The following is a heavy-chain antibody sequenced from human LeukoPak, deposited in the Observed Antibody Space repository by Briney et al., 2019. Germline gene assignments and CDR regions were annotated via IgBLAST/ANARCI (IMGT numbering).Heavy chain of an antibody. D-gene: IGHD1-26*01. CDR3: ARLVSRGTYLYYFDY. Sequence: ASVKVSCKASGFTFTTHGITWVRQAPGQGLEWLGWISAFTADTNYAQNLLGRPTMTTDTSTSTAYMELRGLRSDDTAVYYCARLVSRGTYLYYFDYWGQGTLVTVSS. J-gene: IGHJ4*02. V-gene: IGHV1-18*01. CDR2: ISAFTADT. CDR1: GFTFTTHG.